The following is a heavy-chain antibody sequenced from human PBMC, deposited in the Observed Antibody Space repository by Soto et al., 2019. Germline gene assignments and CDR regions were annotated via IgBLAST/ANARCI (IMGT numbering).Heavy chain of an antibody. Sequence: QVQLQESGPGLVKPSGTLSLTCAVSGGSISSSNWWSWVRQPPGKGLEWIGEIFHSGSTNYKPALKSRVTISVDKSNNQFSLKLSSVTAADTAVYYCASVPGGYYYAMDVWGQGNTVTVSS. CDR3: ASVPGGYYYAMDV. CDR2: IFHSGST. CDR1: GGSISSSNW. J-gene: IGHJ6*02. D-gene: IGHD3-10*02. V-gene: IGHV4-4*02.